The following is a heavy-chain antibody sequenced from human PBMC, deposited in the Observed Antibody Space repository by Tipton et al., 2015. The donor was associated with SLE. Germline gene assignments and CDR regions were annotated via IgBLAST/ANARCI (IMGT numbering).Heavy chain of an antibody. V-gene: IGHV4-30-2*01. CDR2: IYHSGST. D-gene: IGHD5-18*01. Sequence: TLSLTCAVSGGSISSGGYSWSWIRKPPGKGLEWIGYIYHSGSTYYNPSLKSRVTISVDRSKNQFSLKLSSVTAADTAVYYCARGYSYGSYFDYWGQGTLVTVSS. CDR3: ARGYSYGSYFDY. CDR1: GGSISSGGYS. J-gene: IGHJ4*02.